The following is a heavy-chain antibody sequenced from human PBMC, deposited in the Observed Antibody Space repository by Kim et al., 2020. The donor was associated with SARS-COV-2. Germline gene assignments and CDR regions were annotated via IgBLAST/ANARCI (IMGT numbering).Heavy chain of an antibody. CDR3: ARGERYSSSWYRFWDY. Sequence: SETLSLTCAVYGGSFSGYYWSWIRQPPGKGLEWIGEINHSGSTNYNPSLKSRVTISVDTSKNQFSLKLSSVTAADTAVYYCARGERYSSSWYRFWDYWG. CDR2: INHSGST. D-gene: IGHD6-13*01. J-gene: IGHJ4*01. V-gene: IGHV4-34*01. CDR1: GGSFSGYY.